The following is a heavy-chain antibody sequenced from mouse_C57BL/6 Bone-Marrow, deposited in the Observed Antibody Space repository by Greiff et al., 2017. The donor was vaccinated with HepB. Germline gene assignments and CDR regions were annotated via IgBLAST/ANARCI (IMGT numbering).Heavy chain of an antibody. CDR1: GFTFSSYG. Sequence: EVKVVESGGDLVKPGGSLKLSCAASGFTFSSYGMSWVRQTPDKRLEWVATISSGGSYTYYPDSVKGRFTISRDNAKNTLYLQMSSLKSEDTAMYYCASRKLRLRDYAMDYGGQGTSVTVSS. CDR2: ISSGGSYT. V-gene: IGHV5-6*02. D-gene: IGHD3-2*02. CDR3: ASRKLRLRDYAMDY. J-gene: IGHJ4*01.